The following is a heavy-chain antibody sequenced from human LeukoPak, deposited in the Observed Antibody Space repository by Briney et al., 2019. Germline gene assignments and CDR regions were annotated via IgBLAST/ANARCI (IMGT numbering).Heavy chain of an antibody. V-gene: IGHV4-61*02. CDR2: IYTSGST. CDR1: GGSNSSGSYY. CDR3: ARDRSSSSWYYYYYMDV. J-gene: IGHJ6*03. Sequence: NPSQTLSLXCTVSGGSNSSGSYYWSWSRQPAGKGLEWIGRIYTSGSTNYNPSLKSRVTISVDTSKNQFSLKLSSVTAADTAVYYCARDRSSSSWYYYYYMDVWGKGTTVTVSS. D-gene: IGHD6-13*01.